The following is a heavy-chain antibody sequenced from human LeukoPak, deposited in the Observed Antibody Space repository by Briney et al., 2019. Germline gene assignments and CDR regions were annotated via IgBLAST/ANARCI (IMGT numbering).Heavy chain of an antibody. CDR1: GFTFSNYA. CDR2: ISGSGGST. J-gene: IGHJ5*02. Sequence: PGGSLRLSCAASGFTFSNYAMSWVRQAPGKGLEWVSTISGSGGSTYYADSAKGRFTISRDNSKNTLYLQTNSVRAEDTAVYYCAKSQGSTTWYVWFDPWGQGTLVTVSS. V-gene: IGHV3-23*01. CDR3: AKSQGSTTWYVWFDP. D-gene: IGHD2-2*01.